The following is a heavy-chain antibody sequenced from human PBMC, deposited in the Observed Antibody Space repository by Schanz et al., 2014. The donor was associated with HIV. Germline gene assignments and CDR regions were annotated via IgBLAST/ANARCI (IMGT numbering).Heavy chain of an antibody. J-gene: IGHJ6*02. CDR1: GGTFSIYA. CDR3: ARAAFSSEYYYGMDV. Sequence: QVQLVQSGAEVTKPGSSVKVSCKASGGTFSIYAISWVRQAPGQGLEWMGGILPIFGTANYAQKFQGRVTIIADESTSTAYMELSSLRSADTAVYFCARAAFSSEYYYGMDVWGQGTTVTVSS. CDR2: ILPIFGTA. D-gene: IGHD3-3*02. V-gene: IGHV1-69*01.